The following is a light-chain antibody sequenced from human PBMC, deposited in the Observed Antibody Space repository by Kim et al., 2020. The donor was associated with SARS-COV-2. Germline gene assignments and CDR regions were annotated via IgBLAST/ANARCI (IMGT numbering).Light chain of an antibody. CDR1: KVGNKY. CDR3: QAWDSTTGV. Sequence: GSPGQTASITCYGEKVGNKYASWYQQKPGQSPVLVIYRDTKRPSGIPERFSGSNSGNTATLTISGTQAMDEADYYCQAWDSTTGVFGTGTKVTVL. V-gene: IGLV3-1*01. CDR2: RDT. J-gene: IGLJ1*01.